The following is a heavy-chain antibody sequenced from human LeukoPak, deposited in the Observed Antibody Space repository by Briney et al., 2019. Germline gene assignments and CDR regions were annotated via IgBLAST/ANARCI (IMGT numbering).Heavy chain of an antibody. CDR2: ISAYNGNT. CDR3: ASVYGSGLVAFDP. V-gene: IGHV1-18*01. D-gene: IGHD3-10*01. J-gene: IGHJ5*02. Sequence: ASVKVSRKASGYTFTSYGISWVLQAPGQGLEWMGWISAYNGNTNYAQKLQGRVTMTTDTSTSTAYMELRSLRSDDTAVYYCASVYGSGLVAFDPWGQGTLVTVSS. CDR1: GYTFTSYG.